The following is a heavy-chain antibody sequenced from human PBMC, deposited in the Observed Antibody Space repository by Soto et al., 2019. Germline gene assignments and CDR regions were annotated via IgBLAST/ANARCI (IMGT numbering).Heavy chain of an antibody. D-gene: IGHD5-18*01. CDR2: IYYSGSP. J-gene: IGHJ4*02. CDR3: ARRGYSYGTFDY. V-gene: IGHV4-31*03. CDR1: GGSFSSGGYY. Sequence: SSETLSLTCTVSGGSFSSGGYYWSWIRQHPGKGLEWIGYIYYSGSPYYNPSLKSRITISVDTSKNQFSLKLSSVTAADTAVYYCARRGYSYGTFDYRGQGTLVTVSS.